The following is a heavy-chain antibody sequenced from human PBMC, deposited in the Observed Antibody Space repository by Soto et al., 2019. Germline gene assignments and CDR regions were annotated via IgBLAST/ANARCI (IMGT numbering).Heavy chain of an antibody. V-gene: IGHV2-5*01. CDR1: GFSLKNGGVG. CDR3: AHKLDTVDWFAP. D-gene: IGHD5-18*01. Sequence: QITLKESGPTLVKPTQPLTLTCAFSGFSLKNGGVGVGWIRQPPGKALEWISLIYWNDDKRYSPSLKSRLTITKDTSKNQVVLTMTNVDSVDTATYYCAHKLDTVDWFAPWGQGTLVTVSS. CDR2: IYWNDDK. J-gene: IGHJ5*02.